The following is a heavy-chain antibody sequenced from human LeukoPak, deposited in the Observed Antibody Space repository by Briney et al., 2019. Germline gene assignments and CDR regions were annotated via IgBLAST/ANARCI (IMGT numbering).Heavy chain of an antibody. CDR1: GYTFTGYY. V-gene: IGHV1-2*02. D-gene: IGHD3-9*01. J-gene: IGHJ4*02. CDR3: ARVYYDILTGYPWFDY. Sequence: ASVKVSCKASGYTFTGYYMHWVRQAPGQGLEWMGWINPNSGGTNYAQKFQGRVTMTRDTSTSTAYMELSRLRSDDTAVYYCARVYYDILTGYPWFDYWGQGTLVTVSS. CDR2: INPNSGGT.